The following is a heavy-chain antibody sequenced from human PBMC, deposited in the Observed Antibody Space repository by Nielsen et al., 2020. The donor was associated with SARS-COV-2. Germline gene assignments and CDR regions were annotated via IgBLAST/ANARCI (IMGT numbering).Heavy chain of an antibody. CDR1: GYTFTSYY. Sequence: ASVKVSCKASGYTFTSYYMHWVRQAPGQGLEWMGIINPSGGSTSYAQKFQGRVTMTRDTYTSTVYMELSSLRSEDTAVYYCARDHARVVVPAAEYFQHWGQGTLVTVSS. D-gene: IGHD2-2*01. CDR3: ARDHARVVVPAAEYFQH. V-gene: IGHV1-46*01. CDR2: INPSGGST. J-gene: IGHJ1*01.